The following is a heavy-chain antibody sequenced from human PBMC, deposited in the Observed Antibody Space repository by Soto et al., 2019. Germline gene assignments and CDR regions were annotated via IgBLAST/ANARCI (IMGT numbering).Heavy chain of an antibody. CDR2: INHSGST. J-gene: IGHJ4*02. CDR3: ARMGDGVAKYDY. D-gene: IGHD3-3*01. Sequence: QVQLQQWGAGLLKPSETLSLTCAVYGGSFSGYYWSWIRQPPGKGLEWIGEINHSGSTNYNPSHKNKVTFSVDTSKHQLSLKLSSETAANTAVYYCARMGDGVAKYDYWGQGTLVTVSS. V-gene: IGHV4-34*01. CDR1: GGSFSGYY.